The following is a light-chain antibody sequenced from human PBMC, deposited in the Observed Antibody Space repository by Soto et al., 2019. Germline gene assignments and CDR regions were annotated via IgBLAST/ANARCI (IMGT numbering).Light chain of an antibody. V-gene: IGKV3-20*01. J-gene: IGKJ2*01. Sequence: EIGLTQSPGTLSLSPGDRATLSGRASQSLSRTYLAWYQQKPGQAPRLLIYASSDRAPGIPDRFRGSGSGTDFTLTISRLEPEDFAVYYCQGYGRSPLYTFGQGTKLEIK. CDR1: QSLSRTY. CDR3: QGYGRSPLYT. CDR2: ASS.